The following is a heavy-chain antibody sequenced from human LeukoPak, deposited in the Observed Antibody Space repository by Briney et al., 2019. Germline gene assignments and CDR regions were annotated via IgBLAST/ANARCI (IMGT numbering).Heavy chain of an antibody. Sequence: PSETLSLTCAVSGGSISSSNWSSWVRQPPGKGLEWIGEIYHSGSTNYNPSLKSRVTISVDKYKNHFSLKLTSVTAADTAVYYCATGSYDTSGHYLDCWGQGALVTVSS. D-gene: IGHD3-22*01. CDR3: ATGSYDTSGHYLDC. CDR1: GGSISSSNW. CDR2: IYHSGST. V-gene: IGHV4-4*02. J-gene: IGHJ4*02.